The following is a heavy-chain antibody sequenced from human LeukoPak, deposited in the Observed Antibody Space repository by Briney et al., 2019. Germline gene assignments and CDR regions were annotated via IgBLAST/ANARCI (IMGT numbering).Heavy chain of an antibody. V-gene: IGHV4-34*01. J-gene: IGHJ4*02. D-gene: IGHD3-9*01. CDR1: GGSFGGYY. CDR3: ARGQLRYFDWLLYPQPFDY. CDR2: INHSGST. Sequence: SETLSLTCAVYGGSFGGYYWSWIRQPPGKGLEWIGEINHSGSTNYNPSLKSRVTISVDTSKNQFSLKLSSVTAADTAVYYCARGQLRYFDWLLYPQPFDYWGQGTLVTVSS.